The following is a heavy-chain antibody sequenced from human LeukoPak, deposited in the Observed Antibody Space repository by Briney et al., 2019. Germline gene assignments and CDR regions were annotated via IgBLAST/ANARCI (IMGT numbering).Heavy chain of an antibody. J-gene: IGHJ5*02. CDR3: ARYYYDANGFYLDP. Sequence: PSGALSLTCRGSGSSISSYYLTWIRQPAGKGLEFIWRMFVGGTTNYNPSLKSRVTMSVDTSKNQFSLNLRSVTAADTTVYYCARYYYDANGFYLDPWGQGTLVTVSS. D-gene: IGHD2-8*01. V-gene: IGHV4-59*10. CDR1: GSSISSYY. CDR2: MFVGGTT.